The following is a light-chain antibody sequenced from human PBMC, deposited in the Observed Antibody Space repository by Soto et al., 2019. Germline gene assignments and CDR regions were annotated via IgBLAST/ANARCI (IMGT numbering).Light chain of an antibody. CDR3: QQYNNWPRT. J-gene: IGKJ1*01. Sequence: PGERATLSCGASQSVSSNYLAEYQQKPGQAPRLLIHGATTRATGIPARFSGSGSGTEFTLTISSLQSEDFAVYYCQQYNNWPRTFGQGTKVDI. CDR2: GAT. CDR1: QSVSSN. V-gene: IGKV3-15*01.